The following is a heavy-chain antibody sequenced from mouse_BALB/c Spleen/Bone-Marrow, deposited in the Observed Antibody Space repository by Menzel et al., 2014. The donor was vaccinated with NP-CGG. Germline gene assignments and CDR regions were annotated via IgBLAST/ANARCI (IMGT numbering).Heavy chain of an antibody. CDR2: ISYDGSN. CDR1: GYSITSGYY. Sequence: VQPKDSGPGLVKPSQSLSLTCSVTGYSITSGYYWNWIRQFPGNKLEWMGYISYDGSNNYNPSLKNRISITRDTSKNQFFLKLNSVTTEDTATYYCAQATATWFAYWGQGTLVTVSA. J-gene: IGHJ3*01. V-gene: IGHV3-6*02. CDR3: AQATATWFAY. D-gene: IGHD1-2*01.